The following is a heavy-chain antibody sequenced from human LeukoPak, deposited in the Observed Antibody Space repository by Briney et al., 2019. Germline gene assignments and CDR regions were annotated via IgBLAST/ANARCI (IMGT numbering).Heavy chain of an antibody. Sequence: GGSLRLSCAASGINFRASGMHWVRQAPGMGLEWVTFIRIDGSDKRYAASVAGRFTISRDDSKNTVYLHMNSLRPDDSALYYCAREGGTVVVGRFDYWGQGTLVTVSS. CDR2: IRIDGSDK. J-gene: IGHJ4*02. V-gene: IGHV3-30*02. CDR1: GINFRASG. CDR3: AREGGTVVVGRFDY. D-gene: IGHD2-2*01.